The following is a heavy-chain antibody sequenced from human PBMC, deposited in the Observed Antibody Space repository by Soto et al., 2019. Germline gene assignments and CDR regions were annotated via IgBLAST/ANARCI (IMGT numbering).Heavy chain of an antibody. J-gene: IGHJ5*02. CDR2: IYWDDEK. CDR1: GFSLSTSGVG. D-gene: IGHD4-17*01. CDR3: AHRVAVTTAGWFAP. V-gene: IGHV2-5*02. Sequence: QITLKESGPTLVKPTQTLTLTCTFSGFSLSTSGVGVGWIRQPPGKALEWLALIYWDDEKRYSPSMKSRLTISNDSSKNQVVPTRINMDPVDTAPKYCAHRVAVTTAGWFAPWGQGTLVRVSS.